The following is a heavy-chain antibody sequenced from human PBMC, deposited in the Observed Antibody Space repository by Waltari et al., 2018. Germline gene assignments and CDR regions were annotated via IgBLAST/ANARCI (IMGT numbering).Heavy chain of an antibody. CDR1: GGSISSGSYY. CDR3: ASGRHTSDYPIGY. Sequence: QVQLQESGPGLVKPSQTLSLTCTVSGGSISSGSYYWSWIRQPAGKGLEWIGRIYTSGSTNYNPSLKSRVTISVDTSKNQFSLKLSSVTAADTAVYYCASGRHTSDYPIGYWGQGTLVTVSS. J-gene: IGHJ4*02. D-gene: IGHD4-17*01. CDR2: IYTSGST. V-gene: IGHV4-61*02.